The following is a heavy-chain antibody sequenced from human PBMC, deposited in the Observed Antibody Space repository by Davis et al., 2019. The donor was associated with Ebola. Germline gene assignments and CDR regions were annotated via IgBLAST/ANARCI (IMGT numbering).Heavy chain of an antibody. CDR1: GYTFSNYY. CDR2: INPNGGST. CDR3: AREIAVAGTTFDY. J-gene: IGHJ4*02. Sequence: ASVKVSCKASGYTFSNYYIHWMRQAPGQGPEWMGKINPNGGSTTYAQKFQGRVTMTRDTSTNTVYMELSSLRSDDTAMFYCAREIAVAGTTFDYWGQGAVVTVSS. V-gene: IGHV1-46*01. D-gene: IGHD6-19*01.